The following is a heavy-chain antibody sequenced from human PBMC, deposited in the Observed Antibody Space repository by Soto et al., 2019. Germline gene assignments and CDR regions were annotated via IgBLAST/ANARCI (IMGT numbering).Heavy chain of an antibody. CDR3: ARRYSSAFDI. Sequence: PSETLSLTCTVSGGSISSSTYYWGWMRQPPGKGLEWIASFFIGGNTYYNPSLKSRVTISVDTSKNQFSLKLSSVTAADTAVYYCARRYSSAFDIWGQGTMVT. D-gene: IGHD6-13*01. V-gene: IGHV4-39*01. CDR2: FFIGGNT. CDR1: GGSISSSTYY. J-gene: IGHJ3*02.